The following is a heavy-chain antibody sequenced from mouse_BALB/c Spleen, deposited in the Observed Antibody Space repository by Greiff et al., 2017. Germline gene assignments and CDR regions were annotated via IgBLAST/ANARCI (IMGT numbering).Heavy chain of an antibody. CDR1: GYAFTRYN. J-gene: IGHJ3*01. D-gene: IGHD1-1*01. CDR2: IDPYNGGT. Sequence: VPLQQSGPELVKPGTSVKVSCKASGYAFTRYNMYWVKQSHGKSLEWIGYIDPYNGGTSYKQKFKGKATLTVDNSSSTAYMHINSLTSEDSAAYYCAREVTTGFAYWGQGTLVTVSA. CDR3: AREVTTGFAY. V-gene: IGHV1S135*01.